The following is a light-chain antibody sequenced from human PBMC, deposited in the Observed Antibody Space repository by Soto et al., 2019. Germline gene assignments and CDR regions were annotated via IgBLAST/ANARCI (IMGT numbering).Light chain of an antibody. J-gene: IGLJ1*01. Sequence: QSVLTQPPSASGSPGQSVTIPCTGTSSDVGAYNYVSWYQQHPGKAPKLMIYEVYKRPSGVPDRFSGSKSGNTASLTVSGLQADDEADYYCSSYAGSNNPYVFGTGTTVTVL. CDR2: EVY. CDR1: SSDVGAYNY. CDR3: SSYAGSNNPYV. V-gene: IGLV2-8*01.